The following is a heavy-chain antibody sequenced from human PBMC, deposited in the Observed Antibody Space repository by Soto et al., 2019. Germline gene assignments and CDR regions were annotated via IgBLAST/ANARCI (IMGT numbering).Heavy chain of an antibody. D-gene: IGHD6-13*01. Sequence: QVQLQQWGAGLLKPSETLSLTCAVYGGSFSGYYWSWIRQPPGKGLEWIGEINHSGSTNYNPSLKSRVTISVDTSKNQFSLKLSSVTAADTAVYYCARGTARIAVAGRLFDYWGQGTLVTVSS. CDR3: ARGTARIAVAGRLFDY. J-gene: IGHJ4*02. V-gene: IGHV4-34*01. CDR2: INHSGST. CDR1: GGSFSGYY.